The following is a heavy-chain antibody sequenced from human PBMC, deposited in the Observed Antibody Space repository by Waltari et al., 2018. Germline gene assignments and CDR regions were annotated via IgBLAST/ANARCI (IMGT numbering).Heavy chain of an antibody. CDR2: INPNSGGT. Sequence: QVQLVQSGAEVKKPGASVKVSCNPSGYTFSGYYIHLFRQVPGLGLEWMGWINPNSGGTNYEQNFQGRVTLTRDTSITSAYMELTRLTSDDTAVYYCARDSTRGSENSLGFDSWGQGTLVTVSS. J-gene: IGHJ4*02. D-gene: IGHD3-10*01. CDR1: GYTFSGYY. V-gene: IGHV1-2*02. CDR3: ARDSTRGSENSLGFDS.